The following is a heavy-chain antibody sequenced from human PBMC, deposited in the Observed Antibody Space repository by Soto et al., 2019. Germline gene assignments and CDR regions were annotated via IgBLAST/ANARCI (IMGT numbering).Heavy chain of an antibody. J-gene: IGHJ3*02. V-gene: IGHV3-33*01. CDR2: IWSDGGNK. D-gene: IGHD3-10*01. Sequence: GGSLRLSCAASGFTFSTYGLHWVRQAPGKGLEWVAVIWSDGGNKYYADSVKGRFTISRDNSKNTLYLQINSLRVEDTGIYYCARAGLWFGELGAFDIWGQGTMVTVSS. CDR3: ARAGLWFGELGAFDI. CDR1: GFTFSTYG.